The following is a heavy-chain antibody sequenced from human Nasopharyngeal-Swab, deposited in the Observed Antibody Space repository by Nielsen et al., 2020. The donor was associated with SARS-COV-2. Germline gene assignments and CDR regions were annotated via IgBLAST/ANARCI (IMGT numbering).Heavy chain of an antibody. CDR3: ARDVAGADSA. Sequence: GGSLRLSCAVSGLTVSSTYMSWVRQAPGKGLVWVSRIDTDGSTTDHADSVKGRFTISRDNAKNTLYLQMNNLRAEDTALYYCARDVAGADSAWGQGTLVTVSS. CDR1: GLTVSSTY. D-gene: IGHD2-21*01. J-gene: IGHJ5*02. CDR2: IDTDGSTT. V-gene: IGHV3-74*01.